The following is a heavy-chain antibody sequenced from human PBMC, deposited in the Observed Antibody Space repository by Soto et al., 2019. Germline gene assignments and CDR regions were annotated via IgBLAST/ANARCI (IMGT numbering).Heavy chain of an antibody. CDR2: ISYDGSNK. CDR1: GFTFSSYA. Sequence: PGGSLRLSCAASGFTFSSYAMHWVRQAPGKGLEWVAVISYDGSNKYYADSVKGRFTISRDNSKNTLYLQMNSLRAEDTAVYYCARDSRSEGYYYYYGMDVWGQGTTVTVSS. J-gene: IGHJ6*02. CDR3: ARDSRSEGYYYYYGMDV. V-gene: IGHV3-30-3*01.